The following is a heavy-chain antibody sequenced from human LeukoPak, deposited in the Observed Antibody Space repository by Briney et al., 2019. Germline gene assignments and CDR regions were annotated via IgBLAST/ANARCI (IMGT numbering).Heavy chain of an antibody. D-gene: IGHD2-8*01. CDR3: GRGTKPPY. V-gene: IGHV4-34*01. J-gene: IGHJ4*02. Sequence: SETLSLTXAVYGGSFSGYYWSWIRQPPGKGLEWIGEINHSGSTNYNPSLKSRVTISVDTSKNQFSLKLSSVTAADTAVYYCGRGTKPPYWGQGTLVTVSS. CDR1: GGSFSGYY. CDR2: INHSGST.